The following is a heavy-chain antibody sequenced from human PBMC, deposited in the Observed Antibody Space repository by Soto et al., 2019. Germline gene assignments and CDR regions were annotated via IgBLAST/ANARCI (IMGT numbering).Heavy chain of an antibody. J-gene: IGHJ6*02. Sequence: PGGSLRLSCAASGFTFSSYGMHWVRQAPGKGLEWVAVISYDGSNKYYADSVKGRFTISRDNSKNTLYLQMNSLRAEDTAVYYCAKAFRLAGIADSTAYGMDGWGQGTTVTGSS. CDR2: ISYDGSNK. V-gene: IGHV3-30*18. D-gene: IGHD6-13*01. CDR3: AKAFRLAGIADSTAYGMDG. CDR1: GFTFSSYG.